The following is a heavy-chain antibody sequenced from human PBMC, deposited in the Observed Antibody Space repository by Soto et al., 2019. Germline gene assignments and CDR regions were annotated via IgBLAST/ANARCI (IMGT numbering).Heavy chain of an antibody. J-gene: IGHJ4*02. Sequence: ASVKVSCKASGYVFTDFYIHWMRQAPGQGPEWVGWINTVGGGTNYARKFQGRVTLTRDTSISTAYMELSRLASDDTAVYYCVRRNDHYDRSGYAYYFDKWGQGSPVTVSS. CDR2: INTVGGGT. D-gene: IGHD3-22*01. CDR3: VRRNDHYDRSGYAYYFDK. CDR1: GYVFTDFY. V-gene: IGHV1-2*02.